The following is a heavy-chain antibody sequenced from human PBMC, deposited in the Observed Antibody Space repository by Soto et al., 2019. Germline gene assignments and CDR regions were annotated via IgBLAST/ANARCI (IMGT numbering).Heavy chain of an antibody. D-gene: IGHD6-13*01. CDR2: ISGSGGST. V-gene: IGHV3-23*01. CDR1: GFTFSSYA. CDR3: AQDRYSSLSNWLDP. J-gene: IGHJ5*02. Sequence: EVQLLESGGGLVQPGGSLRLSCAVSGFTFSSYAMSWVRQAPGKGLEWVSVISGSGGSTYYADSVKGRFTMSRDNAKNKLYLQMNSLRAEDTDVYYCAQDRYSSLSNWLDPWGQGTLVTVSS.